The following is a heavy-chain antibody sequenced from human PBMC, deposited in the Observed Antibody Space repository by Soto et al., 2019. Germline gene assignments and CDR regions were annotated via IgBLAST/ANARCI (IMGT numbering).Heavy chain of an antibody. CDR3: AREGDLANAFDI. D-gene: IGHD3-10*01. J-gene: IGHJ3*02. CDR1: GFTFSSYS. CDR2: ISSSSYI. Sequence: GGSLRLSCAASGFTFSSYSMNWVRQAPGKGLEWVSSISSSSYIYYADSVKGRFTISRDNAKNSLYLQMNSLRAEDTAVYYCAREGDLANAFDIWGQGTMVTVSS. V-gene: IGHV3-21*01.